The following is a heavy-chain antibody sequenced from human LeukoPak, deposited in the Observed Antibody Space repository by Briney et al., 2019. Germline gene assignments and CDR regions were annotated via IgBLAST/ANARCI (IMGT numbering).Heavy chain of an antibody. D-gene: IGHD3-22*01. Sequence: SETLSLTCAVYGGSFSGYYWSWIRQHPGKGLEWIGYIYYSGSTYYNPSLKSRVTISVATSKNQFSLKLSSVTAADTAVYYCARETYYYDSSGYYYSSHNYYYGMDVWGQGTTVTVSS. CDR1: GGSFSGYY. V-gene: IGHV4-31*11. CDR2: IYYSGST. CDR3: ARETYYYDSSGYYYSSHNYYYGMDV. J-gene: IGHJ6*02.